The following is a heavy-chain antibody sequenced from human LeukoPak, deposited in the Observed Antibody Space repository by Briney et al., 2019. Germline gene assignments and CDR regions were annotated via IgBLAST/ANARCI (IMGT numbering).Heavy chain of an antibody. V-gene: IGHV3-74*01. D-gene: IGHD6-19*01. Sequence: QPGGSLRLSCAASGFTFSSYWMHWVRQAPGKGLVWVSRTNSDGSSTSYADSVKGRFTISRDNAKNTLYLQMNSLRAEDTAVYYCARDIAVAGPNWFDPWGQGTLVTVSS. CDR3: ARDIAVAGPNWFDP. J-gene: IGHJ5*02. CDR1: GFTFSSYW. CDR2: TNSDGSST.